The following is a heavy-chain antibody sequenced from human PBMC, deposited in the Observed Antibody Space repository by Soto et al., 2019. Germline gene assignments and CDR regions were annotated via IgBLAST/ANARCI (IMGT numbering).Heavy chain of an antibody. CDR1: GGSSSSSSYY. Sequence: SATLSLTCTVSGGSSSSSSYYFCGMREPPWKGLEWIGSIYYSGSTYYNPSPKSRVTISADTSKNQCSLKLSSVTAADTAVYYCARGVDHGDYVHYGMDVWGQVTKVTVSS. J-gene: IGHJ6*02. V-gene: IGHV4-39*01. CDR3: ARGVDHGDYVHYGMDV. D-gene: IGHD4-17*01. CDR2: IYYSGST.